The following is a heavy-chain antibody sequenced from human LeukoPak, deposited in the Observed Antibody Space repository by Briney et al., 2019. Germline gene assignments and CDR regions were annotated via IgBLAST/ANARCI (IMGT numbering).Heavy chain of an antibody. Sequence: PSETLSLTCTVSGGSISSSSYYWGWIRQPPGKGLEWIGSIYYSGSTYYNPSLKSRVTISVDTSKNQFSLKLSSVTAADTAVYYCARDNYRLADCSSTSCYFFPTYYYYMDVWGKGTTVTISS. CDR2: IYYSGST. V-gene: IGHV4-39*02. D-gene: IGHD2-2*01. CDR3: ARDNYRLADCSSTSCYFFPTYYYYMDV. J-gene: IGHJ6*03. CDR1: GGSISSSSYY.